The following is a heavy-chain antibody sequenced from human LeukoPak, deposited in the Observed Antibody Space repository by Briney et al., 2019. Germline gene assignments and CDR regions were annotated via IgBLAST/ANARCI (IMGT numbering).Heavy chain of an antibody. V-gene: IGHV4-34*01. D-gene: IGHD3-10*01. CDR3: ARGQGSGSYVQGGYYYGVDV. J-gene: IGHJ6*02. CDR2: INHSGST. Sequence: PSETLSLTCAVYGGSFSGYYWSWIRQPPGKGLEWIGEINHSGSTNYNPSLKSRVTISVDTSKNQFSLKLSAVTAADTAVYYCARGQGSGSYVQGGYYYGVDVWGQGTTVTVSS. CDR1: GGSFSGYY.